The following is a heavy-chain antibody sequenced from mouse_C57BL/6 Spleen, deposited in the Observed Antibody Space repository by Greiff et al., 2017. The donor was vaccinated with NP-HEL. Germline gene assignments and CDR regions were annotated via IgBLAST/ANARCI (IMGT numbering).Heavy chain of an antibody. CDR3: ATYYYGSSYAMDD. CDR1: GYTFTDYY. D-gene: IGHD1-1*01. V-gene: IGHV1-76*01. Sequence: QVQLQQSGAELVRPGASVKLSCKASGYTFTDYYINWVKQRPGQGLEWIARIYPGSGNTYYNEKFKGKATLTAEKSSSTAYMQLSSLTSEDSAVYFCATYYYGSSYAMDDWGQGTSVTVAS. CDR2: IYPGSGNT. J-gene: IGHJ4*01.